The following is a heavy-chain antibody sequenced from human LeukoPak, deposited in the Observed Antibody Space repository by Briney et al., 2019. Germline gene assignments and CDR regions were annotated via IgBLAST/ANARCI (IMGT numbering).Heavy chain of an antibody. CDR3: ARHFGGSTSHAFDI. D-gene: IGHD2-2*01. Sequence: ASVKVSCKASGYTFTSYWIGWVRQMPGKGLEWMGLIYPGDSDARYSPSFQGQVTISADKSITTAYLQWSSLKASDTAMYYCARHFGGSTSHAFDIWGQGTMVTVSS. CDR1: GYTFTSYW. J-gene: IGHJ3*02. V-gene: IGHV5-51*01. CDR2: IYPGDSDA.